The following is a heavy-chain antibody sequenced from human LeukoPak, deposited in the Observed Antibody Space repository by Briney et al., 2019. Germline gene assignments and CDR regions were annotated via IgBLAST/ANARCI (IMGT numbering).Heavy chain of an antibody. D-gene: IGHD6-13*01. V-gene: IGHV7-4-1*02. CDR2: INTNTGNP. J-gene: IGHJ6*03. CDR3: ARGTEQLGSSIYYYYYYMDV. CDR1: GYTFTSYA. Sequence: ASVKGSCKASGYTFTSYAMNWVRQAPGQGLEWMGWINTNTGNPTYAQSFTGRVVFSLDTSVSTAYLQISSLKAEDTAVYYCARGTEQLGSSIYYYYYYMDVWGKGTTVTVSS.